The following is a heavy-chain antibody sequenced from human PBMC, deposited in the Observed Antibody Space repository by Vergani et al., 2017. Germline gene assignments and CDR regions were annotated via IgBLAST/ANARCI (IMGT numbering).Heavy chain of an antibody. D-gene: IGHD3-22*01. V-gene: IGHV1-69*01. CDR2: IIPIFGTA. CDR3: ARAMTRITMIVVVIEYFDY. CDR1: GGTFSNYA. Sequence: QVQLVQSGAEVKQPGSSVKVSCKASGGTFSNYAISWVRQAPGQGLEWMGGIIPIFGTANYAQKFQGRVTITADESTSTAYMELSSLRSEDTAVYYCARAMTRITMIVVVIEYFDYWGQGTLVTVSS. J-gene: IGHJ4*02.